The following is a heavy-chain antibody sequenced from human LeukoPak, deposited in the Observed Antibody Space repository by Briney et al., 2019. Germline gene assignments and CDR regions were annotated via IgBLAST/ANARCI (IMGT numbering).Heavy chain of an antibody. V-gene: IGHV1-18*01. CDR1: GYTFTSYG. CDR2: ISAYNGNT. D-gene: IGHD2-15*01. CDR3: ARVYCSGGSCYSGGAFDY. J-gene: IGHJ4*02. Sequence: GASVKVSCKASGYTFTSYGISWVRQAPGQGLEWMGWISAYNGNTNYAQKLQGRVTMTTDTSTSTAYMELRSLRSDDTAVYYCARVYCSGGSCYSGGAFDYWGQGTLVTVSS.